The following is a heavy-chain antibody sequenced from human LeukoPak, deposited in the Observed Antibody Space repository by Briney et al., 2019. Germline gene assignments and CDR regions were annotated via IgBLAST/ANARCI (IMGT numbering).Heavy chain of an antibody. CDR3: AREGRPPYYYYGMDV. V-gene: IGHV4-59*01. D-gene: IGHD3-10*01. CDR1: GGSISSYY. Sequence: SETLSLTRTVSGGSISSYYWSWIRQPPGKGLEWIGYIYYSGSTNYNPSLKSRVTISVDTSKNQFSLKLSSVTAADTAVYYCAREGRPPYYYYGMDVWGKGTTVTVSS. J-gene: IGHJ6*04. CDR2: IYYSGST.